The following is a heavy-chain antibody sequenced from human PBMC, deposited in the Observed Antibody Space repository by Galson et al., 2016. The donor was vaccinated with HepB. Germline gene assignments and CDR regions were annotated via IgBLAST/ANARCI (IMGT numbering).Heavy chain of an antibody. Sequence: CAISGDSVSSKGATWNWVRQSPSRGLEWLGRTYYRSKWYNDYAASVKSRITFNPDTSKNQFSLHLNSVTPEATAFYYCVKRVSVWDARSNAFDIWGPGTMVTVSS. V-gene: IGHV6-1*01. D-gene: IGHD6-19*01. CDR2: TYYRSKWYN. J-gene: IGHJ3*02. CDR1: GDSVSSKGAT. CDR3: VKRVSVWDARSNAFDI.